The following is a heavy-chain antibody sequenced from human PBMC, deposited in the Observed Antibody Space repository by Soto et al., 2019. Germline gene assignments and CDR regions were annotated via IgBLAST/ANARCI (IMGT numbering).Heavy chain of an antibody. Sequence: SQTLSLTCAISGDSVSSNSAAWNWIRQPPSRGLEWLGRTYYRSKWYNDYAVSVKSRITINPDTSKNQFSLQLNSVTPEDTAVYYCARERLGYYGSGGAGMDVWGQGTTVTVSS. CDR2: TYYRSKWYN. CDR3: ARERLGYYGSGGAGMDV. CDR1: GDSVSSNSAA. D-gene: IGHD3-10*01. V-gene: IGHV6-1*01. J-gene: IGHJ6*02.